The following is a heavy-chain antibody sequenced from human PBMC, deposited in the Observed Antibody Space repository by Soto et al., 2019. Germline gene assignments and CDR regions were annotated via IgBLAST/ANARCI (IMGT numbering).Heavy chain of an antibody. D-gene: IGHD3-22*01. V-gene: IGHV4-4*02. J-gene: IGHJ4*01. CDR1: GGSISSSNW. CDR3: ASFPVIPGRDSPLIFDY. CDR2: IYHSGST. Sequence: PSETLSLTCAVSGGSISSSNWWSWVRQPPGKGLEWIGEIYHSGSTNYNPSLQSRVTISVDTSKNQFSLKLTSVTAADTAVYYCASFPVIPGRDSPLIFDYWGQGTLVTVSS.